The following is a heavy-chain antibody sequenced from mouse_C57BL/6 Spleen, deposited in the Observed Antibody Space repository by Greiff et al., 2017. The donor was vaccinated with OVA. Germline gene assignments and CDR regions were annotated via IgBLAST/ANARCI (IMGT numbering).Heavy chain of an antibody. CDR1: GFTFSSYG. V-gene: IGHV5-6*01. D-gene: IGHD1-1*01. Sequence: EVQLVESGGDLVKPGGSLKLSCAASGFTFSSYGMSWVRQTPDKRLAWVATISSGGSYTYYPDSVKGRFTISRDNAKNTLYLQMSSLKSEDTAMYYCASLYYYGSSYDMGAMDYWGQGTSVTVSS. CDR3: ASLYYYGSSYDMGAMDY. CDR2: ISSGGSYT. J-gene: IGHJ4*01.